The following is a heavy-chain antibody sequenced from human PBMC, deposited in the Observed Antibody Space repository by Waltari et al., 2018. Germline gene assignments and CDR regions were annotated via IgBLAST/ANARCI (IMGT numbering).Heavy chain of an antibody. D-gene: IGHD6-13*01. CDR1: GYSFTSYW. V-gene: IGHV5-51*01. J-gene: IGHJ3*02. CDR3: ARLRYSSSWHAFDI. CDR2: IYPGGSDT. Sequence: EVQLVQSGAEVKKPGESLKISCKGSGYSFTSYWIGWVRQMPGKGLEWMGIIYPGGSDTGYSPSFQGQVTISADKAISTAYLKGSSLKASDTAMYFCARLRYSSSWHAFDIWGQGTMVTVSS.